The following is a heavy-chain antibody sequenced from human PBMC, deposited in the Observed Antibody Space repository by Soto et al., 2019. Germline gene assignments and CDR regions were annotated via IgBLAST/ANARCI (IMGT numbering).Heavy chain of an antibody. CDR3: TKDVNAYDFWSGYPDAFDI. CDR1: GFTFSSYA. CDR2: ISGSGGST. D-gene: IGHD3-3*01. Sequence: EVQLLESGGGLVQPGGSLRLSCAASGFTFSSYAMSWVRQAPGKGLEWVSAISGSGGSTYYADSVKGRFTISRDNSKNTLYLQMNSLRAEDKAVYDGTKDVNAYDFWSGYPDAFDIWGQGKMVTVAS. V-gene: IGHV3-23*01. J-gene: IGHJ3*02.